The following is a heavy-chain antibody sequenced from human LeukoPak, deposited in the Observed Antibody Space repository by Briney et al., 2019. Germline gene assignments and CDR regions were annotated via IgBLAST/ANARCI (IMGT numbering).Heavy chain of an antibody. CDR3: AKDRYSSNWYYFDY. CDR1: GFTFSSYA. CDR2: IVGSGGNT. J-gene: IGHJ4*02. D-gene: IGHD6-13*01. Sequence: GGSLRLSCAASGFTFSSYALSWVRQAPGKGLEWVSGIVGSGGNTYYADSVKGRLTISRDNSKSTLYLQMNSLRAEDTAVYYCAKDRYSSNWYYFDYWGQGTLVTVSS. V-gene: IGHV3-23*01.